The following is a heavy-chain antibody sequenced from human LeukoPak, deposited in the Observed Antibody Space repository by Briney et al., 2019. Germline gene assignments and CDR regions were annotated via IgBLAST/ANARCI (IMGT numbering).Heavy chain of an antibody. CDR1: GYTFTGYY. CDR2: INPNSGGT. Sequence: ASVKVSCKASGYTFTGYYMHWVRQAPGQGLEWMGWINPNSGGTNYAQKFQGRVTMTRDTSISTAYMELSRLRSDDTAVYYCARGRRYRLLYRDGWFDPGGRGTWVTVSS. V-gene: IGHV1-2*02. J-gene: IGHJ5*02. D-gene: IGHD2-2*02. CDR3: ARGRRYRLLYRDGWFDP.